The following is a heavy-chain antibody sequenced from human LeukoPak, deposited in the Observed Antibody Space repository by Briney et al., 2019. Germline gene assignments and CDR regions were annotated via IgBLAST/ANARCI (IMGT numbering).Heavy chain of an antibody. CDR2: IYPHDSDT. Sequence: GESLKISCKGSGYRFTSYWIGWVRQMPGKGLEWMGIIYPHDSDTRYSPSFQGQVTISADKSNTTAYLQWSSLKASDTAIYYCARHSTSASGTYALDYWGQGTLVAVSS. D-gene: IGHD3-10*01. CDR3: ARHSTSASGTYALDY. V-gene: IGHV5-51*01. CDR1: GYRFTSYW. J-gene: IGHJ4*02.